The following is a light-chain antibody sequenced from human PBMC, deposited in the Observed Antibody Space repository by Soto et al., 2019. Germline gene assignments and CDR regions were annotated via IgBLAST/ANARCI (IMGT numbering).Light chain of an antibody. Sequence: QSALTQPASVSGSPGQSITISCTGTSSDVGGYSYVSWYQQHPGKAPKLMIYEVTNRPSGVSNRFSGSKSGNTASLTISGLQAEDEADYYCSSYTNSNTGVFGGGTQLTVL. CDR2: EVT. CDR3: SSYTNSNTGV. V-gene: IGLV2-14*01. CDR1: SSDVGGYSY. J-gene: IGLJ7*01.